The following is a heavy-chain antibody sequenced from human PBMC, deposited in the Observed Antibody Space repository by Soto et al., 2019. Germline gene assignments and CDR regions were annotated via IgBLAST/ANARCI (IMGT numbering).Heavy chain of an antibody. V-gene: IGHV3-15*01. J-gene: IGHJ6*03. CDR2: IKSKTDGGTT. CDR3: TTETATDYGDYVSYYYYYMDV. Sequence: GGSLRLSCAASGFTFSNAWMSWVRQAPGKGLEWVGRIKSKTDGGTTDYAAPVKGRFTISRDDSKNTLYLQMNSLKTEDTAVYYCTTETATDYGDYVSYYYYYMDVWGKGTTVTVSS. D-gene: IGHD4-17*01. CDR1: GFTFSNAW.